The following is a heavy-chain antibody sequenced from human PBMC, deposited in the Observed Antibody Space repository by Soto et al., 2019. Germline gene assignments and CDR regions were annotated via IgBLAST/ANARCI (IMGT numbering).Heavy chain of an antibody. Sequence: SETLSLTCAVYGGSFSGYYWSWIRQPPGKGLEWIGEINHSGSTNYNPSLKSRVTISVDTSKNQFSLKLSSVTAADTAVYYCARGCLYSSSPLNWFDPWGQGTLVTVSS. V-gene: IGHV4-34*01. CDR3: ARGCLYSSSPLNWFDP. J-gene: IGHJ5*02. CDR1: GGSFSGYY. D-gene: IGHD6-13*01. CDR2: INHSGST.